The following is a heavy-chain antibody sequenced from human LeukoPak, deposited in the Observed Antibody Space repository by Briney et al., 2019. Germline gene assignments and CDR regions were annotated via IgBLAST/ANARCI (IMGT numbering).Heavy chain of an antibody. CDR3: ARGPHVAADLYLDY. D-gene: IGHD6-13*01. CDR2: FHTSGDI. CDR1: GASISTNY. Sequence: PSETLSLTCSVSGASISTNYWSWIRQPAGKGLEWIGRFHTSGDIDYNASLKSRVTMSVDTSKNKFSLELRSVTAADTAVYFCARGPHVAADLYLDYWGQGTLVTVSS. V-gene: IGHV4-4*07. J-gene: IGHJ4*02.